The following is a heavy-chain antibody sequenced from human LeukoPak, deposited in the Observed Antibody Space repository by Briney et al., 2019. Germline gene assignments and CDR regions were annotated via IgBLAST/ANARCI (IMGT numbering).Heavy chain of an antibody. CDR3: ARVGGDCSGGSCYFDY. CDR1: GGSISGSGYY. D-gene: IGHD2-15*01. Sequence: PSETLSLTCTVSGGSISGSGYYWAWIRQPPEKGLVWIGSIYYSGTTYFNPSLKSRTTISIDTSKNQFSLKLSSVTAADTAVYYCARVGGDCSGGSCYFDYWGQGTLVTVSS. V-gene: IGHV4-39*07. CDR2: IYYSGTT. J-gene: IGHJ4*02.